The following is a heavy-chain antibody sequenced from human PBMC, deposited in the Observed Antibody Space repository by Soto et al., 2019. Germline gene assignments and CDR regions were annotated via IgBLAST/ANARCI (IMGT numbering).Heavy chain of an antibody. V-gene: IGHV1-46*01. CDR1: GYSFTTYY. D-gene: IGHD3-16*01. J-gene: IGHJ6*02. CDR3: ARESANNTLIGGVTYRYYHGMDV. Sequence: QVQLVQSGAEVKKPGASVKVSCKASGYSFTTYYIQWVRHAPGHGHEWLGIINPSTGTTSYAQKFQGRVTIARKTSTSQGCMELGGPRSEHSAGYYCARESANNTLIGGVTYRYYHGMDVWGQGTTVTVSS. CDR2: INPSTGTT.